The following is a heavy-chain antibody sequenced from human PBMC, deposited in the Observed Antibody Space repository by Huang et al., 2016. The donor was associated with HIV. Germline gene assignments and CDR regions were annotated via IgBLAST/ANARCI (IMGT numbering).Heavy chain of an antibody. J-gene: IGHJ4*02. CDR1: GGTFSSYV. CDR3: ATGPRGSGSFN. Sequence: QVQLVQSGAEVKKPGSSVKVSCKASGGTFSSYVISWVRQAPGQGLEWMGGITPIFDKTNYAQNFQGRVTIIADESTRTAYMEMSSLRPEDTATYYCATGPRGSGSFNWGQGTLVIVSS. D-gene: IGHD1-26*01. CDR2: ITPIFDKT. V-gene: IGHV1-69*01.